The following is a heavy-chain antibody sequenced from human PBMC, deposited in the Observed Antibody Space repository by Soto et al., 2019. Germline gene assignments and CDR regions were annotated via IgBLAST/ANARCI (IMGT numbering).Heavy chain of an antibody. CDR3: ARDEGSLDAMDV. J-gene: IGHJ6*02. D-gene: IGHD2-15*01. CDR1: GFTFRGFA. Sequence: QVQLVESGGGVVQPGTSLRLSCAASGFTFRGFAMHWVRQAPGKGLEWVAVTTYEGVNKYYADSVKGRFTISRDNSKNMLYLQMNSLRGEDTAVYYCARDEGSLDAMDVWGQGTTVTVSS. CDR2: TTYEGVNK. V-gene: IGHV3-30*04.